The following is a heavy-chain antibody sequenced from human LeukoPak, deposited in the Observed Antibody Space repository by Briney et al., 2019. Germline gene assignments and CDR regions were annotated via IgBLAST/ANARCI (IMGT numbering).Heavy chain of an antibody. V-gene: IGHV1-69*06. CDR2: IIPIFGTA. D-gene: IGHD1-14*01. CDR3: ARVKTGTTFAAFDI. CDR1: GGTFGSYA. Sequence: ASVKVSCKASGGTFGSYAISWVRQAPGQGLEWMGGIIPIFGTANYAQKFQGRVTITADKSTSTAYMELSSLRSEDTAVYYCARVKTGTTFAAFDIWGQGTMVTASS. J-gene: IGHJ3*02.